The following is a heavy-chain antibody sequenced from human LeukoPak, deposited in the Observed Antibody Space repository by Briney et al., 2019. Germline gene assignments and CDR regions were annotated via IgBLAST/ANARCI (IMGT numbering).Heavy chain of an antibody. V-gene: IGHV4-59*01. CDR3: ARGGGGSWYGTVDY. CDR2: IHFSGST. Sequence: PSETLSLTCTVSGGSTSSYYWSWIRQSPGKGLEWIGYIHFSGSTNYNPSLKSRVTISVDTSKNQFSLKLSSVTAADTAVYYCARGGGGSWYGTVDYWGQGTLVTVSS. D-gene: IGHD6-13*01. J-gene: IGHJ4*02. CDR1: GGSTSSYY.